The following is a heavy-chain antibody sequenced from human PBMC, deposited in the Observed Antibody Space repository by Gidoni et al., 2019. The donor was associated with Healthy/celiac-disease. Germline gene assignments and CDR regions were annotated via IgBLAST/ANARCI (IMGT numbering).Heavy chain of an antibody. J-gene: IGHJ4*02. Sequence: EVQLVASGGGLVQPGGSLRLSCAASGFTFSSYWMSWVRQAPGKGLEWVANIKQDGSEKYYVDSVKGRFTISRDNAKNSLYLQMNSLRAEDTAVYYCARDLEYYDSSGPYYFDYWGQGTLVTVSS. D-gene: IGHD3-22*01. CDR3: ARDLEYYDSSGPYYFDY. V-gene: IGHV3-7*01. CDR2: IKQDGSEK. CDR1: GFTFSSYW.